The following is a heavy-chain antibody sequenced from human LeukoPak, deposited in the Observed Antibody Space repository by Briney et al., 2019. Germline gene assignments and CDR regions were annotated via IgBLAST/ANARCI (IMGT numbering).Heavy chain of an antibody. CDR3: ARDAPVVGGVIIAFDY. CDR2: INPSGGST. J-gene: IGHJ4*02. Sequence: ASVKVSCKASRYTFTSYYMHWVRQTPGQGLEWMGIINPSGGSTSYAQKFQGRVTMTRDTSTSTVYMELSSLRSEDTAVYYCARDAPVVGGVIIAFDYWGQGTLVTVSS. V-gene: IGHV1-46*01. CDR1: RYTFTSYY. D-gene: IGHD3-10*01.